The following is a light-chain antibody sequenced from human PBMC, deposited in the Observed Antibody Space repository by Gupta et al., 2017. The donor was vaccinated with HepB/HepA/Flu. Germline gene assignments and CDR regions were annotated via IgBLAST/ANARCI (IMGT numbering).Light chain of an antibody. J-gene: IGKJ2*01. V-gene: IGKV3-11*01. CDR2: DAS. CDR1: QSVNVY. CDR3: QQRSRSYT. Sequence: EIVLTQSPATLSLSQGERATLSCRASQSVNVYLNWYQQVPCQPPRLLSYDASTCANAIPDTFSGSESGTDVSLTRIFLAPEDSAGYYGQQRSRSYTFGQATKLQIK.